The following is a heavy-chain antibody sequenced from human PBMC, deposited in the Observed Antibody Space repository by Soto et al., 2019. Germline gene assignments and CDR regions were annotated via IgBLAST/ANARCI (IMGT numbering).Heavy chain of an antibody. D-gene: IGHD1-26*01. CDR1: RDTITSYY. V-gene: IGHV1-46*01. CDR2: INPHGGST. CDR3: ARSSGGNFGIIIEGTNWFAP. Sequence: ASVKVSCKAPRDTITSYYIDWVRQAPGQGLEWMGVINPHGGSTAYAQKFKGRVTLTRDTSASTVYMEVSSLTSEDTAMYYCARSSGGNFGIIIEGTNWFAPWGQGTLVTVSS. J-gene: IGHJ5*02.